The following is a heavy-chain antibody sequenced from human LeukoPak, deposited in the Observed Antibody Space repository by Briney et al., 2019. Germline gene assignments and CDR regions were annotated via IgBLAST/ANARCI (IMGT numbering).Heavy chain of an antibody. J-gene: IGHJ4*02. D-gene: IGHD4-17*01. CDR1: GFTFSAYG. CDR2: IWYDGNNK. V-gene: IGHV3-33*01. Sequence: PGRSLRLSCAASGFTFSAYGMHWVRQAPGKGLEWVAVIWYDGNNKYYADSVKGRFTISRDNSKNTLYLQTNSLRAEDTAVYYCARDGGDTVTSPFDYWGQGTLVTVSS. CDR3: ARDGGDTVTSPFDY.